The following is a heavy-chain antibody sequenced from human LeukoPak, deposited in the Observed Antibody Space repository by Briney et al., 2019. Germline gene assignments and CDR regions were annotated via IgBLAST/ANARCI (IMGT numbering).Heavy chain of an antibody. J-gene: IGHJ4*02. CDR2: ISGSGGST. CDR3: AKTPSMRIYVDLPY. D-gene: IGHD5-12*01. CDR1: GFTFSSYA. Sequence: QPGRSLRLSCAASGFTFSSYAMSSVRQAPGNVLQPVSAISGSGGSTYYADSVKGRFTISRDNSKNTLYLQMNSLRAEDTAVYYCAKTPSMRIYVDLPYWGQGTLVTVSS. V-gene: IGHV3-23*01.